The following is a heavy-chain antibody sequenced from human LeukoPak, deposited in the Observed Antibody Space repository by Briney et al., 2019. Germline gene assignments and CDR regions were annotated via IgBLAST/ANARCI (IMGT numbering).Heavy chain of an antibody. V-gene: IGHV3-20*04. CDR2: INWNGGRT. J-gene: IGHJ3*01. CDR1: GFTFTDYY. D-gene: IGHD3-22*01. CDR3: ASTKGSTGYFSAFDL. Sequence: GGSLRLSCAASGFTFTDYYMSWIRQAPGKGLEWVSGINWNGGRTGYADSVKGRFTISRDNAKNSLYLQMNTLRAEDTALYYCASTKGSTGYFSAFDLWGQGTMVTVSS.